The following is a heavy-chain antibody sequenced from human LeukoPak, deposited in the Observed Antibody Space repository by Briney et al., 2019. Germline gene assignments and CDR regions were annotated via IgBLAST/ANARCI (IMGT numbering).Heavy chain of an antibody. CDR3: AKEKSQCSGGSCSYAFDI. J-gene: IGHJ3*02. D-gene: IGHD2-15*01. CDR1: GFTFSTYA. V-gene: IGHV3-23*01. Sequence: GGSLRLSCAASGFTFSTYAMSWVSQAPGKGLEWVSTISGSGGSTNCADSVKGRFTISRDNSKNTLYLQMNSLRAEDTALYYCAKEKSQCSGGSCSYAFDIWGQGTMVTVSS. CDR2: ISGSGGST.